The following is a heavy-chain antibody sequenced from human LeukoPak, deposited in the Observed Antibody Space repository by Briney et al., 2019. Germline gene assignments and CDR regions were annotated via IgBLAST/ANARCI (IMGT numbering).Heavy chain of an antibody. CDR1: GFTFRSYG. J-gene: IGHJ4*02. D-gene: IGHD5-12*01. CDR2: IRYDGNNK. Sequence: PGGSLRLSCAASGFTFRSYGMHWLRQAPGKGLEWVAFIRYDGNNKYYADSVKGRFTISRDNSKNTLYLQMNSLRAEDTAVYYCAKARLKGYFDYWGQGTLVTVSS. CDR3: AKARLKGYFDY. V-gene: IGHV3-30*02.